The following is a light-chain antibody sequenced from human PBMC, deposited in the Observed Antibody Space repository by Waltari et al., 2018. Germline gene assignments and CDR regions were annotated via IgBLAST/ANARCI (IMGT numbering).Light chain of an antibody. CDR1: SNNVGDRG. CDR2: RND. V-gene: IGLV10-54*01. CDR3: LAWDSSLSAWV. Sequence: QAGLTQPPSVSKGLGQTATLTCTGNSNNVGDRGAAWLQQHQGHPPKPLSYRNDNRPPGISETLSTSRSGNIASLTITGLQPEDEADYYCLAWDSSLSAWVFGGGTKLTVL. J-gene: IGLJ3*02.